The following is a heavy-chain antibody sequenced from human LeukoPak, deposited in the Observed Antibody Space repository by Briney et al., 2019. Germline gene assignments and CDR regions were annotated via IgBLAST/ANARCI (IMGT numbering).Heavy chain of an antibody. Sequence: AGGSLRLSCAASGFNFGSYAMHWVRQAPGKGLEWVAVIPYDGSYKYYADSVKGRFTISRDNSKNTLYLQMNSLRVEDTAVYYCASHHRIAVVGSEYFQHWGQGTLVTVSS. CDR3: ASHHRIAVVGSEYFQH. J-gene: IGHJ1*01. V-gene: IGHV3-30*04. CDR1: GFNFGSYA. CDR2: IPYDGSYK. D-gene: IGHD6-19*01.